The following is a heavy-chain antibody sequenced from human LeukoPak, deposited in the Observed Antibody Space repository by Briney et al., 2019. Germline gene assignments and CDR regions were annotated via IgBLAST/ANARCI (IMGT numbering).Heavy chain of an antibody. J-gene: IGHJ6*03. V-gene: IGHV1-24*01. Sequence: ASVKVSCKVSGYTLTELSMHWVRQAPGKGLEWMGGFDPEDGETIYAQKFQGRVTMTEDTSTDTAYMELSSLRSEDTAVYYCATATSEWLTRYYYYMDVWGKGTTVTVSS. CDR3: ATATSEWLTRYYYYMDV. CDR1: GYTLTELS. D-gene: IGHD3-3*01. CDR2: FDPEDGET.